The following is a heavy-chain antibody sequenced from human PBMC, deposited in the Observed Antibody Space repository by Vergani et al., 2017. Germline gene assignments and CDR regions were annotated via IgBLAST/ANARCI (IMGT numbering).Heavy chain of an antibody. D-gene: IGHD1-26*01. Sequence: QVQLQESGPGLVKPSETLSLTCTVSGGSISSYYWSWIRQPPGKGLEWIGYIYYSGSTNYNPSLKSRVTISVDTSKNQFSLKLSSVTAADTAVYYCARMKRIVGAYFDYWGQGTLVTVSS. CDR1: GGSISSYY. J-gene: IGHJ4*02. CDR3: ARMKRIVGAYFDY. CDR2: IYYSGST. V-gene: IGHV4-59*01.